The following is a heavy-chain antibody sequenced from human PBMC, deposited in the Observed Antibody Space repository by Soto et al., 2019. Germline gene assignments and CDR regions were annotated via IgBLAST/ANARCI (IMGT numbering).Heavy chain of an antibody. Sequence: SETLSLTCTVSGGSISSYYWSWIRQPPGKGLEWIGYIYYSGSTNYNPSLKSRVTISVDTSKNQFSLKLSSVTAADTAVYYCARDRRTRNEWWFDPWGQGTLVTVSS. D-gene: IGHD2-8*01. CDR2: IYYSGST. CDR3: ARDRRTRNEWWFDP. CDR1: GGSISSYY. J-gene: IGHJ5*02. V-gene: IGHV4-59*01.